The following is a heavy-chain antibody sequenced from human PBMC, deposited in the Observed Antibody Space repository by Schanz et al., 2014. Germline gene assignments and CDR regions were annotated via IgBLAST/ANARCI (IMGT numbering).Heavy chain of an antibody. J-gene: IGHJ4*02. CDR3: ARGLIAAAGGAFDY. D-gene: IGHD6-13*01. Sequence: QVQLVESGGGVVQPGRSLRLSCAASGFMFSSYGMHWVRQAPGKGLEWVGVISYDGSKKSYADSVKGRFTISRDNSKNTLYLQMNSLRAEDTAIYYCARGLIAAAGGAFDYWGQGTLVAVSA. CDR2: ISYDGSKK. CDR1: GFMFSSYG. V-gene: IGHV3-33*08.